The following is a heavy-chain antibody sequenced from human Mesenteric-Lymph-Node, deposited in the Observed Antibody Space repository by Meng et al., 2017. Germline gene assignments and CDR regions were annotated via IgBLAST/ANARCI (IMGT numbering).Heavy chain of an antibody. CDR3: ASTLENIVGATTTDY. D-gene: IGHD1-26*01. J-gene: IGHJ4*02. Sequence: GESLKISCAGSGFTFSTYWMQWVRQVPGKGLVWVSVIYSGGSTYYADSVKGRFTISRDNSKNTLYLQMNSLRAEDTAVYYCASTLENIVGATTTDYRGQGTLVTVSS. CDR2: IYSGGST. CDR1: GFTFSTYW. V-gene: IGHV3-66*02.